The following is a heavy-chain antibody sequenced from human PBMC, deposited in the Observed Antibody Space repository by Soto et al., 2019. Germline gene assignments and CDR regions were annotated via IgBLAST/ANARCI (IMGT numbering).Heavy chain of an antibody. J-gene: IGHJ6*02. CDR1: GFTFSSYI. V-gene: IGHV3-21*01. Sequence: GGSLRLSCAASGFTFSSYIMNWVREAPGKGLEWVSSISSSSIYIYYADSVKGRFTISRDNAKNSLYLQMNSLRAEDTAVYYCARDVDTAISGMDVWDQWTTVTVSS. CDR2: ISSSSIYI. CDR3: ARDVDTAISGMDV. D-gene: IGHD5-18*01.